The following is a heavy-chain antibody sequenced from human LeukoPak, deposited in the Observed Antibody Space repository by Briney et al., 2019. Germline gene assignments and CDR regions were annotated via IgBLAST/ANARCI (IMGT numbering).Heavy chain of an antibody. CDR3: ARDPGVAGTGRDY. Sequence: GGSLRLSCAASGFTFSSYSMNWVHQAPGKGLEWVSSISSSSYIYYADSVKGRFTISRDNAKNSLYLQMNSLRAEDTAVYYCARDPGVAGTGRDYWGQGTLVTVSS. CDR1: GFTFSSYS. CDR2: ISSSSYI. V-gene: IGHV3-21*01. J-gene: IGHJ4*02. D-gene: IGHD6-19*01.